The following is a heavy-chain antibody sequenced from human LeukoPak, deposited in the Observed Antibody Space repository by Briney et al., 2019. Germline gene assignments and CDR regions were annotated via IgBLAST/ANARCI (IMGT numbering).Heavy chain of an antibody. CDR2: IFTSGST. Sequence: SETLSLTCTVSGGSISSYYWTWVRQPAGKGLEWIGRIFTSGSTNYNPSLKSRVTISVDTSKTQFSLKLSSVTAADTAVYYCARVGGINNWFDPWGQGTLVTVSS. CDR1: GGSISSYY. V-gene: IGHV4-4*07. J-gene: IGHJ5*02. CDR3: ARVGGINNWFDP. D-gene: IGHD3-16*01.